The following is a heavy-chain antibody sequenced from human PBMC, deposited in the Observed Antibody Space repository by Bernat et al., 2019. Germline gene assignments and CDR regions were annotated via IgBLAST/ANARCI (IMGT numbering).Heavy chain of an antibody. Sequence: QVQLQESGPGLVKPSETLSLTCTVSGGSISSYYWSWIRQPPGKGLEWIGYIYYSGSTNYNPSLKSRVTISVDTSKNQFPLKLSSVTAADTAVYYCARRPLVGGEKRGGFYFDYWGQGTLVTVSS. V-gene: IGHV4-59*08. J-gene: IGHJ4*02. CDR1: GGSISSYY. CDR2: IYYSGST. CDR3: ARRPLVGGEKRGGFYFDY. D-gene: IGHD1-26*01.